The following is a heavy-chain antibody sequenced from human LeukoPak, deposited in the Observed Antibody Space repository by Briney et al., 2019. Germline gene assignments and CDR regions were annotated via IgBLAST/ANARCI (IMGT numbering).Heavy chain of an antibody. D-gene: IGHD6-13*01. J-gene: IGHJ6*02. V-gene: IGHV1-18*01. Sequence: ASVKVSCKASGYTFTSYGISWVRQAPGQGLEWMGWISAYNGNTNYAQKLQGRATMTTDTSTSTAYMELRSLRSDDTAVYYCAGDQKGAIAAAGVFLFYYYYGMDVWGQGTTVTVSS. CDR2: ISAYNGNT. CDR1: GYTFTSYG. CDR3: AGDQKGAIAAAGVFLFYYYYGMDV.